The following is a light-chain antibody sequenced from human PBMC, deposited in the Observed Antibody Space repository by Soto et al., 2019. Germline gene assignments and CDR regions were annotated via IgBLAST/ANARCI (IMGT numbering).Light chain of an antibody. CDR2: DTS. Sequence: VLTQSPVTLSLSPGDRATLSCRASQSVSTYLAWYRQKPGQPPRLLIYDTSNRATGVPPRFRGSRSGTDFTLTISSVEHEDFALYFCHQRNTFGQGTRLEIK. CDR3: HQRNT. J-gene: IGKJ5*01. CDR1: QSVSTY. V-gene: IGKV3-11*01.